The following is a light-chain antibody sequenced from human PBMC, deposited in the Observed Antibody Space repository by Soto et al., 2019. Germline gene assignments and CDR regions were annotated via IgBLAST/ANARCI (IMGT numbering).Light chain of an antibody. CDR1: TSDVGGYNY. CDR2: DVS. V-gene: IGLV2-8*01. CDR3: NSYGGSDNYV. J-gene: IGLJ1*01. Sequence: QYALTQPPSASGAPGQSVTISCTGTTSDVGGYNYVSWYQQYPGKAPKLIMYDVSKRPSGVPDRFTGSKSGNTASLTVSGLQAEDEADYYCNSYGGSDNYVFGTGTQVTVL.